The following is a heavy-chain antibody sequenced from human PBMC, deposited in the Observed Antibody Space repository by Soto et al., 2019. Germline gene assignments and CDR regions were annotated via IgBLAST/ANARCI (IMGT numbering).Heavy chain of an antibody. V-gene: IGHV4-61*05. CDR3: ARQAGAFGYYMDV. Sequence: PSETLSLTCTVSGGSISSSSYYWSWIRQPPGKGLEWIGYIYYSGSTNYNPSLKSRVTISVDTSKNQFSLKMSSVTAADTAVYFCARQAGAFGYYMDVWGKGATVTVSS. CDR1: GGSISSSSYY. J-gene: IGHJ6*03. CDR2: IYYSGST. D-gene: IGHD3-16*01.